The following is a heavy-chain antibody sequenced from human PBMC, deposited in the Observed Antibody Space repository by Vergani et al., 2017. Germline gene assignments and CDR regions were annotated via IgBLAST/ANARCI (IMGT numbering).Heavy chain of an antibody. J-gene: IGHJ4*02. CDR3: ARTGHPSSSWNFDY. V-gene: IGHV4-34*01. CDR2: INHSGST. Sequence: QVQLQQWGAGLLKPSETLSLTCAVYGGSFSGYYWSWIRKHPGKGLEWIGAINHSGSTNYNPSLESRVPISVYTSKNQFALKRSSVPAADTAVYYCARTGHPSSSWNFDYWGQGTLVTVSS. CDR1: GGSFSGYY. D-gene: IGHD6-13*01.